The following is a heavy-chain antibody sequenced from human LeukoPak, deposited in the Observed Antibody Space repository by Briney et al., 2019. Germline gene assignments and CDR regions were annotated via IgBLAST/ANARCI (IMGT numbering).Heavy chain of an antibody. V-gene: IGHV1-24*01. CDR2: FDPEDGET. D-gene: IGHD3-10*01. Sequence: ASVKVSCKVSGYTLTELSMHWVRQAPGKGLEWMGGFDPEDGETIYAQKFQGTVTMTEDTSTDTAYMELSSLRSEDTAVYYCATEGYGSGSYYSYYFDYWGQGTLVTVSS. CDR1: GYTLTELS. J-gene: IGHJ4*02. CDR3: ATEGYGSGSYYSYYFDY.